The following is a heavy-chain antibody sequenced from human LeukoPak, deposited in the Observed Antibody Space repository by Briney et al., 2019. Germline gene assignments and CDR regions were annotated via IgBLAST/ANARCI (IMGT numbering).Heavy chain of an antibody. Sequence: GGSLRLSCAASGFTFSSYNMNWVRQAPGKGLEWVSYISSRSTTMYYADSVKGRFTISRDNAKNSLYLQMNSLRDEDTAVYYCARAYYDSSDYYYEGYFQDWGQGTLVTVSS. D-gene: IGHD3-22*01. J-gene: IGHJ1*01. CDR1: GFTFSSYN. CDR2: ISSRSTTM. V-gene: IGHV3-48*02. CDR3: ARAYYDSSDYYYEGYFQD.